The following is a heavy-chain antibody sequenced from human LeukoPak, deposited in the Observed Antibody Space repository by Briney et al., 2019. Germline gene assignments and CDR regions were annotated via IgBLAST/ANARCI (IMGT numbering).Heavy chain of an antibody. CDR2: IYYSGST. CDR3: AGLRVAPTKWFDP. V-gene: IGHV4-59*01. J-gene: IGHJ5*02. D-gene: IGHD2-15*01. Sequence: PSETLSLTCTVSGGSISSYYWSWIRQPPGKGLEWIGYIYYSGSTNYNPSLKSRVTISVDTSKNQFSLKLSSVTAADTAVYYCAGLRVAPTKWFDPWGQGTLVTVSS. CDR1: GGSISSYY.